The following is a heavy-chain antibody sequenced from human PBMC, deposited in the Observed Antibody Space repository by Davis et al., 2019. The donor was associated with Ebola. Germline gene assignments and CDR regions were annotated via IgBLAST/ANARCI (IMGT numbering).Heavy chain of an antibody. CDR1: GFSFSSYW. CDR3: AREGRVFALDY. D-gene: IGHD3-3*01. V-gene: IGHV3-74*01. CDR2: IKTDGSLI. Sequence: PGGSLRLSCAASGFSFSSYWMHWVRQVPGKGLVWVARIKTDGSLIGYGDSVQGRFIISRDNAKNTVYLQMNDLRAEDTAVYYCAREGRVFALDYWGQGALVTVSS. J-gene: IGHJ4*02.